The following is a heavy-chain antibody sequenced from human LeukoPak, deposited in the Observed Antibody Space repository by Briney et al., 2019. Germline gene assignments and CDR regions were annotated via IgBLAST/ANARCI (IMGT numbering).Heavy chain of an antibody. V-gene: IGHV3-23*01. J-gene: IGHJ4*02. CDR2: ISGSGGST. CDR1: GFTFSSYA. Sequence: GGSLRLSCAASGFTFSSYAMSWVRQAPGKGLEWVSAISGSGGSTYYADSVKGRFTISRDNSKNTLYLQMNSLRAADTAVYYCAKSYPPSYDILTGYYLSYYFDYWGQGTLVTVSS. CDR3: AKSYPPSYDILTGYYLSYYFDY. D-gene: IGHD3-9*01.